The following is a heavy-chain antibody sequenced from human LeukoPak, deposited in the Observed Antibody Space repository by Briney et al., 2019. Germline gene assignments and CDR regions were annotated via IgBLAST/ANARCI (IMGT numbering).Heavy chain of an antibody. CDR1: GNTFTSYY. CDR3: ASGMGISDIVVVPAL. CDR2: INPSGGST. D-gene: IGHD2-2*01. J-gene: IGHJ4*02. Sequence: GASVKVSCKASGNTFTSYYMHWVRQAPGQGLEWMGIINPSGGSTSYAQKFQGRVTMTRDTSTSTVYMELSSLRSEDTAVYYCASGMGISDIVVVPALWGQGTLVTVSS. V-gene: IGHV1-46*01.